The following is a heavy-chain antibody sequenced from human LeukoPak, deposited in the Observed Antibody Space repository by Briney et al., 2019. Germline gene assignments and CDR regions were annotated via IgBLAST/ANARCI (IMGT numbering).Heavy chain of an antibody. J-gene: IGHJ5*02. CDR1: GGTFSSYA. V-gene: IGHV1-24*01. D-gene: IGHD3-10*01. Sequence: ASVKVSCKASGGTFSSYAISWVRQAPGQGLEWMGGFDPEDGETIYAQKFQGRVTMTEDTSTDTAYMELSSLRSEDTAVYYCARFTMVRGVITSWFDPWGQGTLVTVSS. CDR2: FDPEDGET. CDR3: ARFTMVRGVITSWFDP.